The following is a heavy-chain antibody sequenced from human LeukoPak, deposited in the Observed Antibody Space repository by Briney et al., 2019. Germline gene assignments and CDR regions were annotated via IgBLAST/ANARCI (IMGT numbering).Heavy chain of an antibody. CDR1: RFTFSTYG. CDR3: ANLARPLDY. CDR2: IRYDGSNE. D-gene: IGHD6-6*01. Sequence: GGSLRLSCAGSRFTFSTYGMHWVRQAPGKGLEWVAFIRYDGSNEYLDSVKGRFTISRDNSKNTLYLQMNSLKPEDTAVYYCANLARPLDYWGQGALVTVSS. J-gene: IGHJ4*02. V-gene: IGHV3-30*02.